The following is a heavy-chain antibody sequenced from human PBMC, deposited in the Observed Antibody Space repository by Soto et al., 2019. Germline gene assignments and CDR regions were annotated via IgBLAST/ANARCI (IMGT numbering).Heavy chain of an antibody. D-gene: IGHD2-15*01. CDR2: ISYDGSNK. Sequence: PGGSLRLSCAASGFTFSTYGMHWVRQAPGKGLEGVAVISYDGSNKYYADSVKGRFTISRDNSKNTLYLQMNSLRAEDTAVYYCRAVVVVAATTFDYWGQGTLVTVSS. J-gene: IGHJ4*02. CDR1: GFTFSTYG. V-gene: IGHV3-30*03. CDR3: RAVVVVAATTFDY.